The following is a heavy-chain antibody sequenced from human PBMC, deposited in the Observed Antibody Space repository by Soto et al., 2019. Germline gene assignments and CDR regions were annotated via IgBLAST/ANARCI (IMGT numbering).Heavy chain of an antibody. J-gene: IGHJ6*02. D-gene: IGHD2-21*01. CDR2: ISGSGGST. CDR3: AKLGIPLLYGMDV. CDR1: GFTFSSYA. Sequence: EVQLLESGGGLVQPGGSLRLSCAASGFTFSSYAMSWVRQAPGKGLEWVSAISGSGGSTYYADSVKGRFTISRDNSKNTLYLQMNSLRAEGTAVYYCAKLGIPLLYGMDVWGQGTTVTVSS. V-gene: IGHV3-23*01.